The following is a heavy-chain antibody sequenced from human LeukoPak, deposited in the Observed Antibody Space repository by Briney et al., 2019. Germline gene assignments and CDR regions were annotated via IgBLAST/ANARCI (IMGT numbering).Heavy chain of an antibody. D-gene: IGHD2-2*01. CDR3: ARRMRVVVPAANQALDY. CDR1: GFTFSSYW. CDR2: IKQDGSEK. J-gene: IGHJ4*02. V-gene: IGHV3-7*01. Sequence: PGGSLRLSCAASGFTFSSYWMSWVRQAPGKGLEWVANIKQDGSEKYYVDSVKGRFTISRDNAKNSLYLQMNSLRAEDTAVYYCARRMRVVVPAANQALDYWGQGTLVTVSS.